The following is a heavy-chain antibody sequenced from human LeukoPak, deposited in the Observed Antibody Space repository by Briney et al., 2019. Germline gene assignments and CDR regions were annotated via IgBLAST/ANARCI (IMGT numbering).Heavy chain of an antibody. CDR3: AKASWASNADAVW. CDR1: GFSFSNYA. Sequence: GGSLRLSCAASGFSFSNYAMSWVRQAPARGPEWVSSFRGNGETFYADSVKGRCTLSRDDSRNTVYLQLNDLRAEDTAIYYCAKASWASNADAVWWGQGTQVTVSS. CDR2: FRGNGET. J-gene: IGHJ4*02. V-gene: IGHV3-23*01. D-gene: IGHD1-1*01.